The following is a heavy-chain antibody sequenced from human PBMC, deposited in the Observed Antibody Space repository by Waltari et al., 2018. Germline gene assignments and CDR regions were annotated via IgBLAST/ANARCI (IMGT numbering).Heavy chain of an antibody. CDR3: ARGGSGGTYGLFDY. Sequence: VQLVESVGALVQPGGSLRLSCVGSGFTFGSYWMHWVRQVPGKGLIWVAGIKTDGSTADYGDSVKGRVTISRDKADNTMYLQMNSLRAEDTAVYYCARGGSGGTYGLFDYWGQGTLVTVSS. J-gene: IGHJ4*02. CDR2: IKTDGSTA. V-gene: IGHV3-74*01. CDR1: GFTFGSYW. D-gene: IGHD2-15*01.